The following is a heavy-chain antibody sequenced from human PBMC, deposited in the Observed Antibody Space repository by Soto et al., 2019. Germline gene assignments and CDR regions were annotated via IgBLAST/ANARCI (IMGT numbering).Heavy chain of an antibody. Sequence: QTLSLTCAISGDSVSSNSVAWNWIRQSPSRGLEWLGRTYYRSKWYIEYAVSLKSRITINPDTSKNQFSLQLNSVTPEDTAVYYCARTKGYLDYWGQGTLVTVSS. CDR2: TYYRSKWYI. V-gene: IGHV6-1*01. J-gene: IGHJ4*02. CDR3: ARTKGYLDY. CDR1: GDSVSSNSVA.